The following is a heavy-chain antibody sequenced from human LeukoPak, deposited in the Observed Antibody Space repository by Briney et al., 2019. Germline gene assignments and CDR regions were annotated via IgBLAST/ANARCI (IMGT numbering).Heavy chain of an antibody. CDR3: ARDDCSSISCYHNWFDP. Sequence: GGSLRPSCAASGFTFSSYWMSWVRQAPGKGLEWVANIKQDGSEKYYVDSGKGRFTISRDNAKNSLYLQMNSLRAEDTAVYYCARDDCSSISCYHNWFDPWGQGTLVTVSS. D-gene: IGHD2-2*01. V-gene: IGHV3-7*01. CDR1: GFTFSSYW. CDR2: IKQDGSEK. J-gene: IGHJ5*02.